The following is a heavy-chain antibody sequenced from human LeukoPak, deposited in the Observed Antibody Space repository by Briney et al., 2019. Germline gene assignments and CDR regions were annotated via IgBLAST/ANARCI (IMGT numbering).Heavy chain of an antibody. CDR3: ARDTGYSSGWYGWFDP. J-gene: IGHJ5*02. D-gene: IGHD6-19*01. CDR2: IYSGGST. Sequence: GSLRLSCAASGFTVSSNYMSWVRQAPGKGLEWVSVIYSGGSTYYADSVQGRFTISRDNSKNTLYLQMNSLRAEDTAVYYCARDTGYSSGWYGWFDPWGQGTLVTVSS. V-gene: IGHV3-53*01. CDR1: GFTVSSNY.